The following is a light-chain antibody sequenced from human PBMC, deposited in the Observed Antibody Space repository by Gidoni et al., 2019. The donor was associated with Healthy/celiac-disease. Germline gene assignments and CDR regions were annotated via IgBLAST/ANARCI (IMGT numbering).Light chain of an antibody. V-gene: IGLV3-19*01. CDR1: SLRSYY. Sequence: SSALTQDPAVSVALGQTVRITCQGDSLRSYYASWYTQKPGQAPVLVIYGKNNRPSGIPDRFSGSSSGNTAPLTITGAQAEDEADYYCNSRDSSGNHHWVFGGGTKLTVL. J-gene: IGLJ3*02. CDR3: NSRDSSGNHHWV. CDR2: GKN.